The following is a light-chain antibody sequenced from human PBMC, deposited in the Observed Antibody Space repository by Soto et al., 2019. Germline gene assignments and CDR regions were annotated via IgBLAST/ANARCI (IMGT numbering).Light chain of an antibody. V-gene: IGKV3-15*01. CDR3: QQYNTWPPIT. CDR2: GAF. J-gene: IGKJ5*01. CDR1: QSVTNN. Sequence: DIVLTQSPGPLSLSPGERATLSCRASQSVTNNYLAWYQQKPGQAPSLLIYGAFTRATGIPARFSGSGSGTEFTLTISSLQSEDFAVYYCQQYNTWPPITFGQGTRLEIK.